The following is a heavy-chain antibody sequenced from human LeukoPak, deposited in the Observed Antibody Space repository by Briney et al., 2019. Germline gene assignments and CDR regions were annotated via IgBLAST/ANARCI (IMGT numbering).Heavy chain of an antibody. D-gene: IGHD2-15*01. J-gene: IGHJ6*02. CDR3: ARSAAVVAATNYYYYGMDV. V-gene: IGHV4-59*11. CDR1: GDSIGSHY. CDR2: IFYVGST. Sequence: SETLSLTCTVSGDSIGSHYWSWIRQPPGKGLEWIGYIFYVGSTNYNPSLKSRVTISVDTSKNQFSLKLNSVTAADTAVYYCARSAAVVAATNYYYYGMDVWGQGTTVTVSS.